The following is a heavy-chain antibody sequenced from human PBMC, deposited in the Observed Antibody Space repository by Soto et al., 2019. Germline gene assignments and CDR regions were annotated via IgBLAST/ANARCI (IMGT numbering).Heavy chain of an antibody. CDR1: GGSISSGGYS. J-gene: IGHJ4*02. V-gene: IGHV4-30-2*01. CDR3: ARAPRGNYGYPSYFDY. CDR2: IYHSGST. Sequence: SETLSLTCAVSGGSISSGGYSWSWIRQPPGKGLEWIGYIYHSGSTYYNPSLKSRVTISVDTSKDQFSLKLSSVTAADTAVYYCARAPRGNYGYPSYFDYWGQGTLVTVSS. D-gene: IGHD3-10*01.